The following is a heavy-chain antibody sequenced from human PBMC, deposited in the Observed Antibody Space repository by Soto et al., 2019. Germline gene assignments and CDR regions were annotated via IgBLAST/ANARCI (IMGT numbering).Heavy chain of an antibody. Sequence: NPSETLSLTCAVYGGSFSGYYWSWIRQPPGKGLEWIGEINHSGSTNYNPSLKSRVTISVDTSKNQFSLKLSSVTAADTAVYYCALGREPYYYYGMDVWGQGTTVTVSS. CDR1: GGSFSGYY. CDR2: INHSGST. J-gene: IGHJ6*02. V-gene: IGHV4-34*01. D-gene: IGHD1-1*01. CDR3: ALGREPYYYYGMDV.